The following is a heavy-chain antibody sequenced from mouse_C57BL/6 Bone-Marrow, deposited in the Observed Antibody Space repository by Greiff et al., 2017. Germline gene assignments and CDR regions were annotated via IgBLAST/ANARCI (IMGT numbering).Heavy chain of an antibody. CDR3: ASYDGYIYWYFDV. CDR1: GYSITSGYY. CDR2: ISYDGSN. J-gene: IGHJ1*03. D-gene: IGHD2-3*01. Sequence: EVQLQESGPGLVKPSQSLSLTCSVTGYSITSGYYWNWIRQFPGNKLEWMGYISYDGSNNYNPSLKNRISITRDTSKNQFFLKLNSVTTEDTATYYCASYDGYIYWYFDVWGTGTTVTVSS. V-gene: IGHV3-6*01.